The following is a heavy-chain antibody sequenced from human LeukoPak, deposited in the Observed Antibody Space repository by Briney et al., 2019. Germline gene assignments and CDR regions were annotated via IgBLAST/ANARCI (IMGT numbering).Heavy chain of an antibody. J-gene: IGHJ3*02. CDR2: INTNSGNT. CDR1: GYTFTTYD. Sequence: GASVKVSCKASGYTFTTYDINWVRRASGQGLEWLGYINTNSGNTGYARKFQGRVTITRSTSISTVHMELSSLRPEDTAVYYCARRSGSGRHPFHIWGQGTMVTVSS. D-gene: IGHD3-10*01. CDR3: ARRSGSGRHPFHI. V-gene: IGHV1-8*03.